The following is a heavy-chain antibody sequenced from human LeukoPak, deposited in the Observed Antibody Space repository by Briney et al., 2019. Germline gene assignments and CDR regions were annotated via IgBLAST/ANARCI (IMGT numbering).Heavy chain of an antibody. J-gene: IGHJ4*02. CDR2: IIPIFGTA. CDR1: GGTFSSYA. V-gene: IGHV1-69*13. CDR3: ASGGAERAQYSSSSDFDY. Sequence: GASVKVSCKASGGTFSSYAISWVRQAPGQGLEWMGGIIPIFGTANYAQKFQGRVTITADESTSTAYMELSSLRSEDTAVYYCASGGAERAQYSSSSDFDYWGQGTLVTVSS. D-gene: IGHD6-6*01.